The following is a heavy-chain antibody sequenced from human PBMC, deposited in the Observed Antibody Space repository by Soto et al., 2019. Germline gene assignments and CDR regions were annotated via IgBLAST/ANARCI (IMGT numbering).Heavy chain of an antibody. CDR2: IVVASGKT. V-gene: IGHV1-58*01. J-gene: IGHJ4*02. D-gene: IGHD3-3*01. CDR1: GFTFSRAA. CDR3: AKSPLRFLEWLILDY. Sequence: SVKVSCKSSGFTFSRAAVQWVRQASGQGLEWIGWIVVASGKTDYAPNLQERVRITRDVSTSTAYLEVSDLSFEDTAVHSCAKSPLRFLEWLILDYWGQGTLVTVSS.